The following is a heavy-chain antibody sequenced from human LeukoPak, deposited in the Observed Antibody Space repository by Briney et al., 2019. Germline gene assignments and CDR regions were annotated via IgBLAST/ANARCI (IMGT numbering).Heavy chain of an antibody. CDR1: GFSFSTYA. J-gene: IGHJ4*02. CDR3: AKSGSTSWYLDY. V-gene: IGHV3-23*01. D-gene: IGHD6-13*01. CDR2: ISGSGDNNDNT. Sequence: GGSLRLSCAASGFSFSTYAMSWVRQAPGKGLEWVSAISGSGDNNDNTYCADSVEGQFTISRDNSKNTLYLQMSSLRAEDAAVYYCAKSGSTSWYLDYWGQGTLVTVSS.